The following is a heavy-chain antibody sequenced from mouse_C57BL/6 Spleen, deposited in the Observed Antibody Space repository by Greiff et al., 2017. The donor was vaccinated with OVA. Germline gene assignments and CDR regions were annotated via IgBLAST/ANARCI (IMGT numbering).Heavy chain of an antibody. CDR1: GFSLTSYG. Sequence: VQLQESGPGLVAPSQSLSITCTVSGFSLTSYGVHWVRQPPGKGLEWLVVIWSDGSTTYNSALKSRLSISKDNSKSQVFLKMNSLQTDDTAMYYCARHKNYYGSKGYFDVWGTGTTVTVSS. V-gene: IGHV2-6-1*01. J-gene: IGHJ1*03. CDR3: ARHKNYYGSKGYFDV. CDR2: IWSDGST. D-gene: IGHD1-1*01.